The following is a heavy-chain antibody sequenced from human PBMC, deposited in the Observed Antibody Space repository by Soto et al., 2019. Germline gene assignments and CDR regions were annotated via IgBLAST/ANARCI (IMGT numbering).Heavy chain of an antibody. Sequence: QVLLVESGGGVVQPGRSLRLSCEASGFTFKSLGFHWVRQAPGKGLEWVAVVSDDGHYKSYADSVKGRFTISRDNSKNTVYVEMSSLRPEDTAIYYCARDLPARYSSSWFGHLDFWGQGTLVTVSS. D-gene: IGHD6-13*01. CDR3: ARDLPARYSSSWFGHLDF. J-gene: IGHJ4*02. V-gene: IGHV3-30*03. CDR2: VSDDGHYK. CDR1: GFTFKSLG.